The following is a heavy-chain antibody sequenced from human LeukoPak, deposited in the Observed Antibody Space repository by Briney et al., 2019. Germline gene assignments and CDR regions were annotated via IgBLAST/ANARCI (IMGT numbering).Heavy chain of an antibody. CDR3: ARGRRSSGWFGPWDY. Sequence: PGGSLRLSCAASGFTFSDYNMNWVRQAPAKGLEWVSSISSSSSFVYYADSVRGRITVSRDNAKNSLYLQIDSLGAEDTAVFYCARGRRSSGWFGPWDYWGQGTLVTVSS. CDR1: GFTFSDYN. V-gene: IGHV3-21*01. J-gene: IGHJ4*02. CDR2: ISSSSSFV. D-gene: IGHD6-19*01.